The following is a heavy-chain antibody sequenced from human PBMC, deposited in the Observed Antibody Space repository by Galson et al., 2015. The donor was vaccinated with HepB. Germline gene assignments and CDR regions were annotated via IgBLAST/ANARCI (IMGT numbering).Heavy chain of an antibody. CDR1: YTFTKHY. D-gene: IGHD2-2*01. J-gene: IGHJ5*01. CDR2: INPNGGRT. CDR3: ARAVVPAAPSDS. V-gene: IGHV1-2*02. Sequence: YTFTKHYIHWVRQAPGQGLQWVGWINPNGGRTNYAPNLQDRVTMSRDTSINTVYMDLSSLRSDDSAIYFCARAVVPAAPSDSWGQGTLVTVSS.